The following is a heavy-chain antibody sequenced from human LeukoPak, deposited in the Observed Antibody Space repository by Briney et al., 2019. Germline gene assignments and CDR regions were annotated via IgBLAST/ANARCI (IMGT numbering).Heavy chain of an antibody. V-gene: IGHV1-69*05. Sequence: SVKVFCKASGGTFSSYAISWVRQAPGQGLEWMGGIIPIFGTANYAQKFQGRVTITTDESTSTAYMELSSLRSEDTAVYYCARLGIYGGNSGGPFDYWGQGTLVTVSS. CDR2: IIPIFGTA. CDR3: ARLGIYGGNSGGPFDY. J-gene: IGHJ4*02. D-gene: IGHD4-23*01. CDR1: GGTFSSYA.